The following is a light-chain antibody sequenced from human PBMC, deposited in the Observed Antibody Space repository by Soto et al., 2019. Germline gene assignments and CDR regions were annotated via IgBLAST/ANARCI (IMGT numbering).Light chain of an antibody. CDR3: QQYDNLPYT. J-gene: IGKJ2*01. CDR1: QDISNY. CDR2: DAS. Sequence: DLQMTQSPSSLSASVGDRVTITCQASQDISNYLNWYQQKPGKAPKLLIYDASNLETGVPSRFSGSGSGTDFIFTISSLQPEDIATYYCQQYDNLPYTFGQGTKVEIK. V-gene: IGKV1-33*01.